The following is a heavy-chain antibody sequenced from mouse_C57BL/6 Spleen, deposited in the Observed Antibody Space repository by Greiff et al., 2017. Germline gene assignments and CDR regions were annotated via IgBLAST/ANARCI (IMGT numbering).Heavy chain of an antibody. V-gene: IGHV3-6*01. D-gene: IGHD3-2*02. CDR1: GYSITSGYY. J-gene: IGHJ4*01. Sequence: EVKLQESGPGLVKPSQSLSLTCSVTGYSITSGYYWNWIRQFPGNKLEWMGYISYDGSNNYNPSLKNRISITRDTSKNQFFLKLNSVTTEDTATYYCARAHSSGYVTGAMDYWGQGTSVTVSS. CDR2: ISYDGSN. CDR3: ARAHSSGYVTGAMDY.